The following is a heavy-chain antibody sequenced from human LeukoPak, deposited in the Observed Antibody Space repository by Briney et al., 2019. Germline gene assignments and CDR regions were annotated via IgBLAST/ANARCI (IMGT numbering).Heavy chain of an antibody. CDR3: ARVPRVGDYRYYYYYMDV. CDR2: TYYRSKWYN. Sequence: SQTLSLTCAISGDSVSSNSAAWNWIRQSPSRGLEWLGRTYYRSKWYNDYAVSVKSRITINPDTSKNQFSLQLNSVTPEDTAVYYCARVPRVGDYRYYYYYMDVWGKGTTVTVSS. J-gene: IGHJ6*03. D-gene: IGHD4-17*01. V-gene: IGHV6-1*01. CDR1: GDSVSSNSAA.